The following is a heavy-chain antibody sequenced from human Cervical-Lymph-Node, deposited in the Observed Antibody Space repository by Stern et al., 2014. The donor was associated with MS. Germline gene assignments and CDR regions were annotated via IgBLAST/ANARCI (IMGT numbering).Heavy chain of an antibody. CDR3: ARDLTRGARSRYFDY. D-gene: IGHD3-10*01. CDR1: GYTFTSYY. J-gene: IGHJ4*02. V-gene: IGHV1-46*01. Sequence: QVQLVQSGAEVKKPGASVKVSCKASGYTFTSYYMHWVRQAPGQGLEWMGIINPSGGSTSYAQKFQGRVTMTRDTSTSTVYMELSSLRSEDTAVYYCARDLTRGARSRYFDYWGQGTLVTVSS. CDR2: INPSGGST.